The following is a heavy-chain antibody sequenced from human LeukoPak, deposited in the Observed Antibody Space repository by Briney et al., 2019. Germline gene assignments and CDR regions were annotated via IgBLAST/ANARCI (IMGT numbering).Heavy chain of an antibody. CDR3: VTDGGFLPYYFTY. D-gene: IGHD3-10*01. Sequence: GGSLRLSCAASGFSFPNAWMHWVRQAPGKGLEWVGRIKNKNSGRTTNYIAPVKGRFTISRDESINTLDLEMDSLKPDDPAIYYCVTDGGFLPYYFTYWGQGTLVTVSS. CDR1: GFSFPNAW. V-gene: IGHV3-15*01. CDR2: IKNKNSGRTT. J-gene: IGHJ1*01.